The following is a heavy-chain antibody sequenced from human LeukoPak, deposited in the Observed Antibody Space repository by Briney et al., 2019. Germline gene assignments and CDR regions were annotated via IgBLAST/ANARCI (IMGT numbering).Heavy chain of an antibody. CDR3: ARDSSSWYSDY. D-gene: IGHD6-13*01. CDR1: GYTFTDYY. CDR2: INPYSGDT. J-gene: IGHJ4*02. Sequence: ASVEVSCKASGYTFTDYYIHWVRQAPGQGLEWTGRINPYSGDTNHAQKFQGRVTMSRDTSITTAYMELSRLTSDDTAVYYCARDSSSWYSDYWGQGTLVTVSS. V-gene: IGHV1-2*06.